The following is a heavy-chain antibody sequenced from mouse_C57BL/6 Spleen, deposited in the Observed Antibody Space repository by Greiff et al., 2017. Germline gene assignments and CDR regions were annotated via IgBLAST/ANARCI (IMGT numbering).Heavy chain of an antibody. Sequence: EVKLMESGPELVKPGASVKISCKASGYSFTDYNMNWVKQSNGKSLEWIGVINPNYGTTSYNQKFKGKATLTVDQSSSTAYMQLNSLTSEDSAVYYCARGTAQATAMDYWGQGTSVTVSS. CDR2: INPNYGTT. V-gene: IGHV1-39*01. J-gene: IGHJ4*01. CDR1: GYSFTDYN. D-gene: IGHD3-2*02. CDR3: ARGTAQATAMDY.